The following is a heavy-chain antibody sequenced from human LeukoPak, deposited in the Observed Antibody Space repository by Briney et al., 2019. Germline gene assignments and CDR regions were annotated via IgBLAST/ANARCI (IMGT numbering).Heavy chain of an antibody. Sequence: GGSLRLSCAASGFTFSSYAMSWVRQAPGKGLEWVSTISGSGGSTYYADSVKGRFTISRDNSKNTLYLQMNSLRAEDTAVYYCAKSESGSYGVGFDFDYWGQGTLVTVSS. D-gene: IGHD1-26*01. CDR1: GFTFSSYA. J-gene: IGHJ4*02. V-gene: IGHV3-23*01. CDR2: ISGSGGST. CDR3: AKSESGSYGVGFDFDY.